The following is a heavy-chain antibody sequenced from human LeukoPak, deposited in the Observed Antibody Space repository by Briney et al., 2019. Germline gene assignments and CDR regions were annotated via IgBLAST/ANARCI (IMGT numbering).Heavy chain of an antibody. CDR3: AIRTLWFGEYRGALDY. Sequence: SETLSLTWAVYGGSFSGYYWSWIRQPAGKGLEWSGEINHSGSTNYNPSLKSRVTISVDTSKNQFSLKLSSVTAADTAVYYCAIRTLWFGEYRGALDYWGQGTLVTVSS. CDR1: GGSFSGYY. J-gene: IGHJ4*02. D-gene: IGHD3-10*01. V-gene: IGHV4-34*01. CDR2: INHSGST.